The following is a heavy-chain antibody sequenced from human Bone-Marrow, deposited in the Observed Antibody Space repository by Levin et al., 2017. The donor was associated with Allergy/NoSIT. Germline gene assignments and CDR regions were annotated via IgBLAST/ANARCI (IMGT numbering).Heavy chain of an antibody. V-gene: IGHV4-59*01. D-gene: IGHD6-6*01. CDR2: IYYSGST. J-gene: IGHJ4*02. CDR1: GGSISSYY. CDR3: ARGGQLVRFMIFDY. Sequence: SETLSLTCTVSGGSISSYYWSWIRQPPGKGLEWIGYIYYSGSTNYNPSLKSRVTISVDTSKNQFSLKLSSVTAADTAVYYCARGGQLVRFMIFDYWGQGTLVTVSS.